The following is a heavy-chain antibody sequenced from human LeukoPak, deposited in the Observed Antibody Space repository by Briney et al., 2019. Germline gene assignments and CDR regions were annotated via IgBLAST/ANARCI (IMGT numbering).Heavy chain of an antibody. Sequence: GASVKVSCRASGYTFTGYYMHWVRQAPGQGLEWMGWINPNSGGTNYAQKFQGRVTMTRDTSISTAYMELSRLRSDDTAVYYCARDGYGSGSGVLARLTRRRSNWFDPWGQGTLVTVSS. CDR1: GYTFTGYY. J-gene: IGHJ5*02. CDR2: INPNSGGT. D-gene: IGHD3-10*01. CDR3: ARDGYGSGSGVLARLTRRRSNWFDP. V-gene: IGHV1-2*02.